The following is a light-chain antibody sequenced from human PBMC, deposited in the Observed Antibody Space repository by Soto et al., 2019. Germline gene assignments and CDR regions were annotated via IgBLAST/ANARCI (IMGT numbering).Light chain of an antibody. Sequence: QSVLTQPPSVSGSPGQSVTISCTGTSSDVGSYNRVSWYQQPPGTAPQLMIYEVTNRPSGVPDRVSGTKSGNTASLTISGLQDLDEADYYCSSYTTDTTLVFGGGTKVTVL. J-gene: IGLJ2*01. CDR1: SSDVGSYNR. CDR2: EVT. CDR3: SSYTTDTTLV. V-gene: IGLV2-18*02.